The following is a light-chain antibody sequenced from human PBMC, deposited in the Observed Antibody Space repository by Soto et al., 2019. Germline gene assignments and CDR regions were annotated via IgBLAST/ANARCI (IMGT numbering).Light chain of an antibody. CDR3: SSYTTSHTLV. V-gene: IGLV2-8*01. CDR1: SSDVGAYNF. J-gene: IGLJ2*01. CDR2: DVS. Sequence: QSALTQPPSASGSPGQSVTISCTGTSSDVGAYNFVSWFQQHPGKAPKLMIYDVSKRPSGVPDRFSGSKSDNTASLTVYGLQAEDEGDYYCSSYTTSHTLVFGGGTKLTVL.